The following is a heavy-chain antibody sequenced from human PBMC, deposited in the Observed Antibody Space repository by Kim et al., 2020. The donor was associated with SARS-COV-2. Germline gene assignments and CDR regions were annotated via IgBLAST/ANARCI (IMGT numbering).Heavy chain of an antibody. CDR3: ATVPYYYDSSGSNYFDY. Sequence: ASVKVSCKVSGYTLTELSMHWVRQAPGKGLEWMGGFDPEDGETIYAQKFQGRVTMTEDTSTDTAYMELSSLRSEDTAVYYCATVPYYYDSSGSNYFDYWGQGTLVTVSS. CDR2: FDPEDGET. V-gene: IGHV1-24*01. J-gene: IGHJ4*02. D-gene: IGHD3-22*01. CDR1: GYTLTELS.